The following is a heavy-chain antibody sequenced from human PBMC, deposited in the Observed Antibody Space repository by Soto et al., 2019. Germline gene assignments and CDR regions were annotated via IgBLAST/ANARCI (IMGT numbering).Heavy chain of an antibody. CDR3: AKIPDSRGWYLDAFDI. V-gene: IGHV3-23*01. D-gene: IGHD6-13*01. CDR2: ISGSGGST. CDR1: GFTFSSYA. Sequence: EVQLLESGGGLVQPGRSLRLSCAASGFTFSSYAMSWVRQAPGKGLWWVSAISGSGGSTYYADSVKGRFTISRDNSKNTLGLQMNSLRAEDTAVYYCAKIPDSRGWYLDAFDIWGQGTMVTVSS. J-gene: IGHJ3*02.